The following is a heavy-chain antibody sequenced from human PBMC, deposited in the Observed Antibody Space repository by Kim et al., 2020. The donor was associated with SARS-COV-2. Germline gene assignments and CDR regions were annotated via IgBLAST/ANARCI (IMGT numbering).Heavy chain of an antibody. CDR3: ARVLPYSSSWYGVGATLTRNWFEP. CDR2: INHSGST. D-gene: IGHD6-13*01. Sequence: SETLSLTCAVYGGSFSGYYWSWIRQPPGKGLEWIGEINHSGSTNYNPSLKSRVTISVDTSKNQFSLKLSSVTAADTAVYYCARVLPYSSSWYGVGATLTRNWFEPWGQGTLVTVSS. CDR1: GGSFSGYY. J-gene: IGHJ5*02. V-gene: IGHV4-34*01.